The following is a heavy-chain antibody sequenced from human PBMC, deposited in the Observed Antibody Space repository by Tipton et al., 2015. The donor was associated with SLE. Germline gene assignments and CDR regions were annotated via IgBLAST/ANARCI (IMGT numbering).Heavy chain of an antibody. V-gene: IGHV4-39*07. D-gene: IGHD1-14*01. Sequence: TLSLTCTVSGGSISSSNYYWGWIRQPPGKGLEWIGEINHSGGTNYNPSLKSRVTISVDTSKNQFSLKLSSVTAADTAVYYCARDRIFGYWGQGTLVTVSS. CDR2: INHSGGT. CDR1: GGSISSSNYY. CDR3: ARDRIFGY. J-gene: IGHJ4*02.